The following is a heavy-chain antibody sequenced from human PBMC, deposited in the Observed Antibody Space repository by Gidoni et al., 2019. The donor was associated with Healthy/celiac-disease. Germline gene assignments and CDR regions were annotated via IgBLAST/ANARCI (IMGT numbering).Heavy chain of an antibody. D-gene: IGHD6-13*01. CDR3: ARRTGYSRNYFDP. CDR2: IYYSGST. J-gene: IGHJ5*02. Sequence: QLQLQESGPGLVKPSETLSLTCTVSGGSISSSIYYWGWIRQPPGKGLEWIGSIYYSGSTYYNPSLKSRFTISVDTSKNQFSLKLSSVTAADTAVYYCARRTGYSRNYFDPWGQGTLVTVSS. V-gene: IGHV4-39*01. CDR1: GGSISSSIYY.